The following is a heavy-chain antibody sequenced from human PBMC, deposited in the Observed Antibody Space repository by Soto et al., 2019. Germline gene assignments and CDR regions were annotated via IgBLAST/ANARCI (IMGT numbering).Heavy chain of an antibody. CDR3: ARGGGTILAPLP. Sequence: ASVKVSCKASGYAFTGYFIHWVRQAPGQGLEWMGWINPNSGATKYAQKFQGRVTMTRDTSISTAYMELTLLRSDDTAIYYCARGGGTILAPLPWGEGTLVTVSS. J-gene: IGHJ5*02. CDR1: GYAFTGYF. V-gene: IGHV1-2*02. D-gene: IGHD3-3*01. CDR2: INPNSGAT.